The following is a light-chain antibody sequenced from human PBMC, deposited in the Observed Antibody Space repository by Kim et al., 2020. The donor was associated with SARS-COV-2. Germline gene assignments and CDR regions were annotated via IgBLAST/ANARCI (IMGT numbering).Light chain of an antibody. CDR1: ESIHAN. CDR2: SAS. CDR3: QQYEEWPLIT. J-gene: IGKJ5*01. V-gene: IGKV3-15*01. Sequence: SPGETATLSCRASESIHANLAWYQQKPGQPPRLLVYSASTRSTGIPARFSGSGSGTQFTLTISSLQAEDSAVFYCQQYEEWPLITFGQGTRLEIK.